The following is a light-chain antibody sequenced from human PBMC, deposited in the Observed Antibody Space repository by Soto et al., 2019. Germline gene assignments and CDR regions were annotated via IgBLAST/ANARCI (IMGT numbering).Light chain of an antibody. CDR1: NIESRS. CDR2: DDS. J-gene: IGLJ7*01. Sequence: SYELTQAPSVSVAPGQTARITCGGNNIESRSVHRYQQKPGQAPVLVVYDDSDRPSGIPERFSGSNSGNTATLTISSVEAGDGADYYCQVWESSGDHRAVFGGGTKVTVL. V-gene: IGLV3-21*02. CDR3: QVWESSGDHRAV.